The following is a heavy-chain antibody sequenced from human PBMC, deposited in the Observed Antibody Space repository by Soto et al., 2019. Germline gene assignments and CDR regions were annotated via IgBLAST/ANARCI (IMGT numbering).Heavy chain of an antibody. CDR2: ITGDGTNT. CDR3: ARDGGYGTPLDY. Sequence: EVQLVQSGGGLVQPGGSLRLSCTASGFAFSSYWLHWVRQAPGKGLMLVSRITGDGTNTAYATSAKGRLTIPRDSAKNMVYLQMDSLKAEDTAVYYCARDGGYGTPLDYWGQGALVTVSS. CDR1: GFAFSSYW. J-gene: IGHJ4*02. V-gene: IGHV3-74*01. D-gene: IGHD5-12*01.